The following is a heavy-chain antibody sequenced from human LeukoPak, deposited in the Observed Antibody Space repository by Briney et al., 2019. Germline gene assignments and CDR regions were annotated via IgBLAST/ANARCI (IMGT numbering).Heavy chain of an antibody. Sequence: SETLSLTCTVSGGSISSYYWSWIRQPPGKGLEWIGYIYYSGSTNYNPSLKSRVTISVDTSKNQFSLKLSSATAADTAVYYCARDGYSYGYRWGFDYWGQGTLVTVSS. CDR3: ARDGYSYGYRWGFDY. CDR1: GGSISSYY. D-gene: IGHD5-18*01. CDR2: IYYSGST. V-gene: IGHV4-59*01. J-gene: IGHJ4*02.